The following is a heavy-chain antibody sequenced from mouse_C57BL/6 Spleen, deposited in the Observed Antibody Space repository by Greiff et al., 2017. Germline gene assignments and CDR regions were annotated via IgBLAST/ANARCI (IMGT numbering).Heavy chain of an antibody. CDR2: IDPANGTT. J-gene: IGHJ4*01. V-gene: IGHV14-3*01. CDR3: ARKAYYSNYDDAMDY. D-gene: IGHD2-5*01. CDR1: GFNIKNTY. Sequence: VQLQQSVAELVRPGASVKLSCTASGFNIKNTYMHWVKQRPEQGLEWIGRIDPANGTTKYAPKFPGMAPITADTSSNTAYLQLSSLTSEDTAIYYCARKAYYSNYDDAMDYWGQGTSVTVSS.